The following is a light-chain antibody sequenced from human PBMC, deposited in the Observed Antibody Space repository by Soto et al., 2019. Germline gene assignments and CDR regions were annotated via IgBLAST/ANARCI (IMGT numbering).Light chain of an antibody. CDR2: GAS. CDR3: QLRINWPQT. Sequence: KATLSCRASQSVSSIYLGWYQQKPGQAPRLLMYGASSRATGIPERFSGSGSGTDFTLTISRLEPEDFAAYYSQLRINWPQTFGQGTRLEIK. J-gene: IGKJ5*01. V-gene: IGKV3D-20*02. CDR1: QSVSSIY.